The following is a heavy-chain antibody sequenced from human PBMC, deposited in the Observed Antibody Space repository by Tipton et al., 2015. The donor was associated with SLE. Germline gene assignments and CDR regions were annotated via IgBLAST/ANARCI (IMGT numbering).Heavy chain of an antibody. CDR1: GGSISSSSYY. CDR3: ARTGGYCSSTSCYGGWFDP. CDR2: IYYSGST. D-gene: IGHD2-2*01. V-gene: IGHV4-39*01. J-gene: IGHJ5*02. Sequence: TLSLTCTVSGGSISSSSYYWGWIRQPPGKGLERIGSIYYSGSTYYNPSLKSRVTISVNTSKNQFSLKLSSVTAADTAVYYCARTGGYCSSTSCYGGWFDPWGQGPLVTVSS.